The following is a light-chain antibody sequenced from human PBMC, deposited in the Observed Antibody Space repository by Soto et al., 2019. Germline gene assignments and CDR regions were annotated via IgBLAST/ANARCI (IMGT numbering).Light chain of an antibody. CDR2: EVS. J-gene: IGLJ1*01. V-gene: IGLV2-14*01. Sequence: QSVLTQPASVSGSPGQSITISCTGTSSDVGGYNYVAWYQQHPGKVPRLMIYEVSNRPSGASNRFSGSKSGRTASLTISGLQAEDEADYYCISYTSSSTSYVFGTGTKVTVL. CDR1: SSDVGGYNY. CDR3: ISYTSSSTSYV.